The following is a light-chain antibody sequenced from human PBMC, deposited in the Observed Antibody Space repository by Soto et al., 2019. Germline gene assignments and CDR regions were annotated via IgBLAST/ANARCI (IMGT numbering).Light chain of an antibody. J-gene: IGKJ5*01. CDR1: QSVVNY. Sequence: EIVLTQSPATLSLSPGERATLSCRASQSVVNYLAWYQQKPGQAPRLLIYEASNMATGIPARFSGSGSETDFTLTISSLQPEDFAVYCCQQRRSCPLTFGQGTRLEIK. CDR3: QQRRSCPLT. V-gene: IGKV3-11*01. CDR2: EAS.